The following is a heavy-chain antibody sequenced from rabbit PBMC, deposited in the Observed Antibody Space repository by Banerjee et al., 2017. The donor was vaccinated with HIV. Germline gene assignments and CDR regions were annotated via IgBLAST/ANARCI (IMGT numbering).Heavy chain of an antibody. CDR2: TNTISGDT. D-gene: IGHD1-1*01. J-gene: IGHJ6*01. Sequence: QEQLEESGGDLVKPEGSLTLTCTASAFSFSNKYGMCWVRQTPGKGLEWIACTNTISGDTVYASLVKGRFTISQSSSTTVTLQMTSLPAADTATYFCARVGSGYCLDLWGPGTLVTVS. CDR3: ARVGSGYCLDL. V-gene: IGHV1S45*01. CDR1: AFSFSNKYG.